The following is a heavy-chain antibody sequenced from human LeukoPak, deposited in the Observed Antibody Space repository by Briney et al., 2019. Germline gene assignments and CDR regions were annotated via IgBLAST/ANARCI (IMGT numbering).Heavy chain of an antibody. D-gene: IGHD1-26*01. V-gene: IGHV4-4*07. CDR3: ARGSSFSGFDY. Sequence: SETLSLTCTVSGGSVRDNYWSWIRQPPGKGLEWIGRVYTGGSPNYNSSLKSRVALSLDTSKNRFSMNLSSVSAADTAVYFCARGSSFSGFDYWGQGALVTVSS. CDR2: VYTGGSP. J-gene: IGHJ4*02. CDR1: GGSVRDNY.